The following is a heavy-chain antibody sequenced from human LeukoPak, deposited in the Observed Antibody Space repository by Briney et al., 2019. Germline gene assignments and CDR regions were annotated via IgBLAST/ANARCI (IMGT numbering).Heavy chain of an antibody. V-gene: IGHV1-2*02. J-gene: IGHJ3*02. D-gene: IGHD2-15*01. Sequence: ASVKVSCKASGYTFTGYYMHWVRQAPGQGLEWTGWINPNSGGTNYAQKFQGRVTMTRDTSISTAYMELSRLRSDDTAVYYCARALLGYCSGGSCYSRVRAFDIWGQGTMVTVSS. CDR2: INPNSGGT. CDR1: GYTFTGYY. CDR3: ARALLGYCSGGSCYSRVRAFDI.